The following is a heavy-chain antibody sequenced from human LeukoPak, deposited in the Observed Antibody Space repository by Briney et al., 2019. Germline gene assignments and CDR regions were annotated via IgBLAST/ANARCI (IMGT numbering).Heavy chain of an antibody. V-gene: IGHV3-21*05. CDR2: INNGSNYI. CDR1: GFTFSSYG. CDR3: ARAKEYCSAGRCYSTATFDS. Sequence: SGGSLRLSCAASGFTFSSYGMRWVRQAPGTGLEWVAYINNGSNYIYYADPVKGRFTISRDNAKNSLDLQMSSLRVEDTAVYYCARAKEYCSAGRCYSTATFDSWGQGTLVTVSS. D-gene: IGHD2-15*01. J-gene: IGHJ4*02.